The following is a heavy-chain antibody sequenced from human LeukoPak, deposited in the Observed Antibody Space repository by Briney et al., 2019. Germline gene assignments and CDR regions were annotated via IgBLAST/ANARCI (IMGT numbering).Heavy chain of an antibody. CDR3: ARPYCSGGSCHDYFDY. Sequence: ASVKVSCKASGYTFTGYYMHWVRQAPGQGLEWMGWINPHTGGTNYAQKFQGRVTMPRDTSISTAYMELGGLTSDDTAVYYCARPYCSGGSCHDYFDYWGQGTLVTVSS. J-gene: IGHJ4*02. CDR2: INPHTGGT. D-gene: IGHD2-15*01. V-gene: IGHV1-2*02. CDR1: GYTFTGYY.